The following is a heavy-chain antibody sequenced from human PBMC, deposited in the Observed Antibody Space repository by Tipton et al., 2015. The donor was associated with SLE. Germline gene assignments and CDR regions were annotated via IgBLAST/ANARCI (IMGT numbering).Heavy chain of an antibody. J-gene: IGHJ4*02. CDR3: TRGIFPPFDY. V-gene: IGHV4-30-2*01. CDR2: INHSGST. Sequence: TLSLTCTVSGGSISTGGYFWSWIRQPPGKGLEWIGEINHSGSTNYNPSPKSRVTISVDTSKSQFSLRLSSMTAADSAVYYCTRGIFPPFDYWGQGTLVTVSS. CDR1: GGSISTGGYF. D-gene: IGHD3-3*02.